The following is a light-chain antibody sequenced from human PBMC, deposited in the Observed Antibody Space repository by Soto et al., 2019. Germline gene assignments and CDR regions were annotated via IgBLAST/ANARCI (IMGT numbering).Light chain of an antibody. CDR2: DAS. V-gene: IGKV3-20*01. CDR1: QSVRGTY. Sequence: EIVMTQSPATLSVSPGERATLSCRASQSVRGTYLAWYQQKPGQAPRLLIYDASSRATGIPDRFSGSGSGTDFSLTISRLEPEDSASYYCQQYGNLMWTFGQGTKVDIK. J-gene: IGKJ1*01. CDR3: QQYGNLMWT.